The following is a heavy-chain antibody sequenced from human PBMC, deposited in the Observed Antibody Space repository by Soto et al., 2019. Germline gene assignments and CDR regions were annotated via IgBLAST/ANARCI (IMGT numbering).Heavy chain of an antibody. CDR3: AKAYSNYQGGFGDY. J-gene: IGHJ4*02. V-gene: IGHV3-30*18. CDR2: ISYDGSNK. D-gene: IGHD4-4*01. Sequence: QVQLVESGGGVVQPGRSLRLSCAASGFTFSSYGMHWVRQAPGKGLEWVAVISYDGSNKYYADSVKGRFTISRDNSKNTLYLQMKSLRAEDTAVYYCAKAYSNYQGGFGDYWGQGTLVTVSS. CDR1: GFTFSSYG.